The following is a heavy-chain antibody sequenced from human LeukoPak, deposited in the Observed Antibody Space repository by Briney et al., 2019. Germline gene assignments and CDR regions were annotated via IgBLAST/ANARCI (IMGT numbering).Heavy chain of an antibody. Sequence: PSETLSLTCAVYGGTFSGYYWSWIRQSPGKGLEWIGEINPGGSTNYNPSLESRLTISVDPSKNQFYLQLSSVTAADTAIYYCAREDCSGGACTNFDYWGQGTLVTVSS. D-gene: IGHD2-15*01. CDR2: INPGGST. V-gene: IGHV4-34*01. J-gene: IGHJ4*02. CDR1: GGTFSGYY. CDR3: AREDCSGGACTNFDY.